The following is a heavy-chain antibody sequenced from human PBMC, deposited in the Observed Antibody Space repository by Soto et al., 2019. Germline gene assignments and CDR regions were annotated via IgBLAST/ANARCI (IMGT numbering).Heavy chain of an antibody. CDR1: GFTFSSYA. J-gene: IGHJ6*02. CDR3: AAAYCSGGSCLGDYYYYGMDV. CDR2: ISGSGGST. Sequence: GGSLRLSCAASGFTFSSYAMSWVRQAPGKGLEWVSAISGSGGSTYYADSVKGRFTISRDNSKNTLYLQMNSLRAEDTAVYYCAAAYCSGGSCLGDYYYYGMDVWGQGTTVTVSS. V-gene: IGHV3-23*01. D-gene: IGHD2-15*01.